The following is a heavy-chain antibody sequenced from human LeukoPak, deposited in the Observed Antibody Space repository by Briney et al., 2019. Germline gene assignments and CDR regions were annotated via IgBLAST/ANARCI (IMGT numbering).Heavy chain of an antibody. CDR3: TKDPLPHPGSYYERDY. CDR1: GFTVSSSY. D-gene: IGHD1-26*01. V-gene: IGHV3-66*01. CDR2: IYSGGST. J-gene: IGHJ4*02. Sequence: PGGSLRLSCAASGFTVSSSYMTWVRQAPGKGLEWVSVIYSGGSTHYAGSVKGRFTISRDNSKNTVYLQMNSLRAEDTAVYYCTKDPLPHPGSYYERDYWGQGTLVTVSS.